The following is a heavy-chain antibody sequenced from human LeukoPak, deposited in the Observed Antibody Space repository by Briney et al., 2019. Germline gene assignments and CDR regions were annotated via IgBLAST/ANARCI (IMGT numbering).Heavy chain of an antibody. Sequence: GGSLRLSCAASGFTFSSYDMSWVRQAPGKGLEWVSYISSSGSTTYYADSVKGRFTISRDNAKNSLYLQMNSLRAEDTAVYYCARDVSFDAWGQGTLVTVSS. CDR2: ISSSGSTT. CDR1: GFTFSSYD. J-gene: IGHJ5*02. V-gene: IGHV3-48*03. D-gene: IGHD5/OR15-5a*01. CDR3: ARDVSFDA.